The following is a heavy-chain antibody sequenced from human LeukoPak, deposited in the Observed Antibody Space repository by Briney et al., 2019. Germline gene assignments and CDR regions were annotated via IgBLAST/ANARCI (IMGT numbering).Heavy chain of an antibody. CDR2: INWNGGNT. Sequence: GGSLRLTCAASGFTFGDYGMSWVRQAPGKGLEWVSSINWNGGNTAYADSVKGRFTISRDTAKDSLYLQLNSLRAEDTAVYYCARDRCSGGVCYSTLDYWGQGTLVTVSS. CDR3: ARDRCSGGVCYSTLDY. CDR1: GFTFGDYG. V-gene: IGHV3-20*04. J-gene: IGHJ4*02. D-gene: IGHD2-15*01.